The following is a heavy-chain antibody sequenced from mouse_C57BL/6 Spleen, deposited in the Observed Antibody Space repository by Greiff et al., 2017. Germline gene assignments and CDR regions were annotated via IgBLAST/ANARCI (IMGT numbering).Heavy chain of an antibody. Sequence: EVQLQESGPGLVKPSQSLSLTCSVTGYSITSGYYWNWIRQFPGNKLEWMGYISYDGSNNYNPSLKNRISITRDTSKNQFFLKLNSVTTEDTATXYCAAYYSNWGYAMDYWGQGTSVTVSS. CDR1: GYSITSGYY. V-gene: IGHV3-6*01. CDR3: AAYYSNWGYAMDY. CDR2: ISYDGSN. J-gene: IGHJ4*01. D-gene: IGHD2-5*01.